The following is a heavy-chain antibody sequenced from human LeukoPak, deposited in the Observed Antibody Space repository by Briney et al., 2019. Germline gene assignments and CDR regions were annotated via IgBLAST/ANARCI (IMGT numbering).Heavy chain of an antibody. CDR1: GFTFGTHA. Sequence: GGSLRHACLASGFTFGTHAMSWVRQVPGKGLEWVSGISRGSITYYADSVKGQFTISRDNSKNTLYLQMNSLRAEDTAVYYSARDQGAWGYGYNFDYWGQGTLVTVSS. CDR3: ARDQGAWGYGYNFDY. CDR2: ISRGSIT. J-gene: IGHJ4*02. D-gene: IGHD3-16*01. V-gene: IGHV3-23*01.